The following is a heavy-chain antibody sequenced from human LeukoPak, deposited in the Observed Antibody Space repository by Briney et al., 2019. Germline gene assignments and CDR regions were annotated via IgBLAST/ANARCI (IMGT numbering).Heavy chain of an antibody. Sequence: PGGSLRLSCAASGFTFSSYAMSWVRQAPGKGLEWVSSITSSSSYTFYADSVKGRFTISRDNAKNSLYLQMNSLRAEDTAVYYCARAYDSSGYYYVRDAFDIWGQGTMVTVSS. CDR2: ITSSSSYT. CDR1: GFTFSSYA. J-gene: IGHJ3*02. D-gene: IGHD3-22*01. CDR3: ARAYDSSGYYYVRDAFDI. V-gene: IGHV3-21*01.